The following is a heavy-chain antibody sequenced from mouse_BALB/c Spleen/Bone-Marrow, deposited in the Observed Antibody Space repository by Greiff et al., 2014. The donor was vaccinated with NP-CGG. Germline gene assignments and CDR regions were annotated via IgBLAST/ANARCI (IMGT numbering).Heavy chain of an antibody. CDR1: GFTFSSFG. V-gene: IGHV5-17*02. CDR2: ISDGSSTI. CDR3: ARLDVGGY. J-gene: IGHJ2*01. Sequence: EVKLVESGGGLVQPGGSRKLSCAASGFTFSSFGMHWVRQAPEKGLEWVAYISDGSSTIYYADTVKGRFTIFRDNPKNTLFLQMTSLRSEDTATYYCARLDVGGYWGQGTTLTVSS.